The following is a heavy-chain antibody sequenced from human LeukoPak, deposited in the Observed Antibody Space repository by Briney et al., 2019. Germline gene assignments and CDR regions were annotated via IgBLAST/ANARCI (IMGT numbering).Heavy chain of an antibody. V-gene: IGHV4-34*01. CDR3: ASGGVERWLQTIYYYYYYMDV. CDR2: INHSGST. D-gene: IGHD5-24*01. Sequence: PSETLSLTCAVYGGSFSGYYWSWIRQPPGKGLEWIGEINHSGSTNYNPSLKSRVTISVDTSKNQFSLKLSSVTAADTAVYYCASGGVERWLQTIYYYYYYMDVWGKGTTVTVSS. J-gene: IGHJ6*03. CDR1: GGSFSGYY.